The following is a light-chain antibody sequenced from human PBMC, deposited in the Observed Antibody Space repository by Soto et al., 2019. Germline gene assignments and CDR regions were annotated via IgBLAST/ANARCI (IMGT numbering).Light chain of an antibody. Sequence: DIHMTQSPSPVSASXGDRVTIIFRESMGISSCVASYQQKPGXAPKLLXYAASSLQRVGPSRFSCSGSGTDFTRTISSLQPEDFATYYGQQANSFPLTFGGGTKVDIK. CDR3: QQANSFPLT. CDR2: AAS. V-gene: IGKV1-12*01. J-gene: IGKJ4*01. CDR1: MGISSC.